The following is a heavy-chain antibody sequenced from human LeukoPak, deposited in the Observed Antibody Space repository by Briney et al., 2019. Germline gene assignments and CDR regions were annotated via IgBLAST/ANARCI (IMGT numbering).Heavy chain of an antibody. CDR2: ISSSGSTI. V-gene: IGHV3-11*01. J-gene: IGHJ4*02. CDR1: GFTLSDYY. CDR3: ARTVAGIVATITLFDY. D-gene: IGHD5-12*01. Sequence: GGSLRLSCAASGFTLSDYYMSWIRQAPGKGLEWVSYISSSGSTIYYADSVKGRFTISRDNAKNSLYLQMNSLRAEDTAVYYCARTVAGIVATITLFDYWGQGTLVTVSS.